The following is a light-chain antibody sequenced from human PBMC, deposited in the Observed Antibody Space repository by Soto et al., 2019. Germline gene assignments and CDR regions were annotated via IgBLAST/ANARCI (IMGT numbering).Light chain of an antibody. CDR3: QQYGSSSWT. V-gene: IGKV3-20*01. Sequence: EIVLTQSPGTLSLSPGERATLSCRASQSVRSSYLAWYQQKPGQAPRLLIYAASSRAAGIPDRFTGSGSGTDFTLTLSRLEPEDFAVYYCQQYGSSSWTFGQGTKVEIK. J-gene: IGKJ1*01. CDR2: AAS. CDR1: QSVRSSY.